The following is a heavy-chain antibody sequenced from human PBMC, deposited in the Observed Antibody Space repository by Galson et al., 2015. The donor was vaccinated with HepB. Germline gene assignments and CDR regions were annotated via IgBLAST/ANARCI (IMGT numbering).Heavy chain of an antibody. J-gene: IGHJ3*02. CDR3: ARRQTYYYDSSGYTDAFDI. Sequence: SVKVSCKASGYTFNSYVMNWVRQAPGQGLEWMGWINTNTANPTYAQGFTGRFVFSLDTSASTAYLQITSLKASDTAMYYCARRQTYYYDSSGYTDAFDILGQGTMVTVSS. CDR1: GYTFNSYV. V-gene: IGHV7-4-1*02. CDR2: INTNTANP. D-gene: IGHD3-22*01.